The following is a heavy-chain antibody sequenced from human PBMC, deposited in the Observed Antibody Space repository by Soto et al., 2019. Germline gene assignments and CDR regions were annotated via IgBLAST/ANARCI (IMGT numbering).Heavy chain of an antibody. CDR2: ICYSGST. CDR1: GGSISSYY. CDR3: ARHKAVTTFYYYYYGMDV. J-gene: IGHJ6*02. D-gene: IGHD4-17*01. V-gene: IGHV4-59*08. Sequence: PSETLSLTCTVSGGSISSYYWSWIRQPPGKGLEWIGYICYSGSTNYNPSLKSRVTISVDTSKNQFSLKLSSVTAADTAVYYCARHKAVTTFYYYYYGMDVWGQGTTVT.